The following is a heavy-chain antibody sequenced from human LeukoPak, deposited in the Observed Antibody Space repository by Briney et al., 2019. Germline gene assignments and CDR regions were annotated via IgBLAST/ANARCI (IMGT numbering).Heavy chain of an antibody. V-gene: IGHV1-8*01. D-gene: IGHD6-19*01. Sequence: ASVKVSCKASGYTFTSYDINWVRQATGQGLEWMGWMNPNSGNTGYAQKFQGRVTMTRNTSISTAYMELSSLRSEDTAVYYCARTGEQQWLYGGNWFDPWGQGTLVTVSS. CDR2: MNPNSGNT. CDR3: ARTGEQQWLYGGNWFDP. J-gene: IGHJ5*02. CDR1: GYTFTSYD.